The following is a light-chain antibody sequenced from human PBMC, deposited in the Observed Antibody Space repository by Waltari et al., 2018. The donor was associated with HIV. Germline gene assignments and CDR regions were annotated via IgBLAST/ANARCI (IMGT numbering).Light chain of an antibody. CDR1: SSDVGGYNY. J-gene: IGLJ2*01. V-gene: IGLV2-8*01. CDR2: EVS. CDR3: SSYAGRGVV. Sequence: QSALTQPPSASGSPGQSVTMSCTGTSSDVGGYNYVSWYQQHPGKAPKLMIYEVSKRPSGVPDRFSGSKSGNTASLTVSGLQAEDEADYYCSSYAGRGVVFGGGTKLTVL.